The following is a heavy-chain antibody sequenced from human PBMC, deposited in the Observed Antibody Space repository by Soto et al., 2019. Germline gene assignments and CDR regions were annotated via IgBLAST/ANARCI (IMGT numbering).Heavy chain of an antibody. Sequence: VQLVQSGAEVRKPGSSVKVSCKASGGDFKNFIIAWVRQAPGHGLEWMGGVIPIFGTTNFVQKFQDRVTITADEATSNTYMELRSLRSEDTAVYYCARVGSCLSSSCLYYGMDVWGQGTTVIVSS. D-gene: IGHD2-2*01. CDR1: GGDFKNFI. J-gene: IGHJ6*02. V-gene: IGHV1-69*01. CDR2: VIPIFGTT. CDR3: ARVGSCLSSSCLYYGMDV.